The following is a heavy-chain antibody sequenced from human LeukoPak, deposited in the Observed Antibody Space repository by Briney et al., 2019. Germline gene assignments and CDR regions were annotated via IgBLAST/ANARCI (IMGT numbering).Heavy chain of an antibody. CDR2: ISGSGGNT. J-gene: IGHJ4*02. V-gene: IGHV3-23*01. CDR3: AKARSSGTFDFDY. CDR1: GFTFSSYA. Sequence: PGGSLRLSCAASGFTFSSYAMNWVRQAPGKGLEWVSAISGSGGNTYYADSVKGRFTISRDNSKNTLYLQMNSLRAEDTAVYYCAKARSSGTFDFDYWGQGTLVTVSS. D-gene: IGHD3-22*01.